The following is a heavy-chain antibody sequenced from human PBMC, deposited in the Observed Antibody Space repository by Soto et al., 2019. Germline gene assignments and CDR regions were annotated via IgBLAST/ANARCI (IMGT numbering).Heavy chain of an antibody. CDR2: ILPLFGIA. V-gene: IGHV1-69*17. CDR1: GDIFSSSA. D-gene: IGHD1-1*01. Sequence: QVQLVQSGAEVKKPGSSVKVSCKASGDIFSSSAISWVRQAPGLGLEWMGGILPLFGIANYAQNFQGRVTITAEKSTDTVYMELSSLRSEDTAVYYCARRGGNEWFDPWGQGTLVTVSS. CDR3: ARRGGNEWFDP. J-gene: IGHJ5*02.